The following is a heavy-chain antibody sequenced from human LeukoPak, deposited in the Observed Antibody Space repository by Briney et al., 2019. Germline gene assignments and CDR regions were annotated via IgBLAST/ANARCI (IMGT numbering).Heavy chain of an antibody. Sequence: GGSLRLSCAASGFIFNNYWMSWVRQAPGKGLEWVANIKQDGSEKYYVDSVKGRFTISRDNAKNSLYLQMNSLRAEGTAVYYCARGGIQLWSDYFDYWGQGTLVTVSS. D-gene: IGHD5-18*01. CDR3: ARGGIQLWSDYFDY. CDR2: IKQDGSEK. J-gene: IGHJ4*02. CDR1: GFIFNNYW. V-gene: IGHV3-7*04.